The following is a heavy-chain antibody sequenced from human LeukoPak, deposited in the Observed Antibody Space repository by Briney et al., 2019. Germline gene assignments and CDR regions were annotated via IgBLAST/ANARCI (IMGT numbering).Heavy chain of an antibody. CDR3: ARRIGPNSNTWTDAFDI. CDR1: GYIFSTYW. V-gene: IGHV5-51*01. Sequence: LGESLKISCKASGYIFSTYWIGWARQRPGEGLEWMGIIQPTDSDRRYSPSFEGQVTMSADKSISTAYLQWSSLEASDTAMYYCARRIGPNSNTWTDAFDIWGRGTRVTVSS. D-gene: IGHD1-20*01. J-gene: IGHJ3*02. CDR2: IQPTDSDR.